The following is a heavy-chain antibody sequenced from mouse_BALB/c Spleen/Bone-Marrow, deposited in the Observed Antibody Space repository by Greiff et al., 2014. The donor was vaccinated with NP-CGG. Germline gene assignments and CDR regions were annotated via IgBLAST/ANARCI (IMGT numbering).Heavy chain of an antibody. J-gene: IGHJ4*01. Sequence: QVQLQQSGPELVKPGASVRISCKASGYTFTSYYIHWVKQRPGQGLEWIGWIYPGNVNTKYNEKFKVKATLTADKSSSTAYTQLSSLTSEDSAVYFCARHKWATDYSGQTPSVTVCS. CDR3: ARHKWATDY. CDR2: IYPGNVNT. CDR1: GYTFTSYY. V-gene: IGHV1S56*01. D-gene: IGHD1-3*01.